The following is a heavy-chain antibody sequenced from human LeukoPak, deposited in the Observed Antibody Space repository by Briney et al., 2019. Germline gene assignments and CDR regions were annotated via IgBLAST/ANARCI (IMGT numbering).Heavy chain of an antibody. V-gene: IGHV3-30*18. CDR1: GFTFSSYG. CDR2: ISYDGSNK. Sequence: PGGSLRLSCAASGFTFSSYGMHWVRQAPGKGLEWVAVISYDGSNKYYVDSVKGRFTISRDNSKNTLYLQMNSLRAEDTAVYYCAKDPESPNYYDSSGYCDYWGQGTLVTVSS. J-gene: IGHJ4*02. CDR3: AKDPESPNYYDSSGYCDY. D-gene: IGHD3-22*01.